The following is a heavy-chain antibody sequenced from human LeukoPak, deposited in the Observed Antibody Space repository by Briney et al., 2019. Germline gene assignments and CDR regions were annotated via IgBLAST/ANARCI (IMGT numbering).Heavy chain of an antibody. D-gene: IGHD3-3*01. V-gene: IGHV4-4*07. CDR3: ARVFYDFWSGYYTGMDV. J-gene: IGHJ6*02. CDR1: GGSISSYY. Sequence: SETLSLTCTVSGGSISSYYWSWIRQPAGKGLEWIGRIYTSGSTNYNPSLKSRVTISVDTSKNQFSLKLSSVTAADTAVYYCARVFYDFWSGYYTGMDVWGQGTTVTVSS. CDR2: IYTSGST.